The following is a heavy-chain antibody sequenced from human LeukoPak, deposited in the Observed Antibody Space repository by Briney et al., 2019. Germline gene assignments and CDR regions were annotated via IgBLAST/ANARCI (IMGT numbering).Heavy chain of an antibody. J-gene: IGHJ4*02. Sequence: SETLPLTCAVYGGSFSGYYWSWIRQSPGKGLEWIGEIDQSGSTNYNPSLKSRVTITIDTSKNQFSLKLNSVTAADTAVYYCAINDGSGSYYKSDYWGQGTLVTVSS. CDR1: GGSFSGYY. CDR3: AINDGSGSYYKSDY. CDR2: IDQSGST. V-gene: IGHV4-34*01. D-gene: IGHD3-10*01.